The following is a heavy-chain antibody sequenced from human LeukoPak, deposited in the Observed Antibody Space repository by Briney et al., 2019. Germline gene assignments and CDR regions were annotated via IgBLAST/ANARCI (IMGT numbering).Heavy chain of an antibody. CDR3: ASPYCSSTSCYSWGFDP. J-gene: IGHJ5*02. V-gene: IGHV4-39*07. Sequence: PSETLSLTCTVSGGSISSSSYSWGWIRQPPGKGLEWIGSIYYSGSTYYNPSLKSRVTISVDTSKNQFSLKLSSVTAADTAVYYCASPYCSSTSCYSWGFDPWGQGTLVTVSS. CDR2: IYYSGST. D-gene: IGHD2-2*01. CDR1: GGSISSSSYS.